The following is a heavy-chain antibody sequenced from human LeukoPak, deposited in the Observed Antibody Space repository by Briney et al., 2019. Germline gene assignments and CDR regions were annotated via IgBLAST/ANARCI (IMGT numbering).Heavy chain of an antibody. CDR3: ARGGGDSSSWYRIVEY. CDR2: IYYSGST. J-gene: IGHJ4*02. V-gene: IGHV4-59*07. Sequence: PSDTLSLICTVWGRSNRSYYWMWIRQPPAKGVEGIGYIYYSGSTNYNPSLKSRVTISVDTSKNQFSLKLSSVTAPATAVYYCARGGGDSSSWYRIVEYWGQGTLVTVSS. D-gene: IGHD6-13*01. CDR1: GRSNRSYY.